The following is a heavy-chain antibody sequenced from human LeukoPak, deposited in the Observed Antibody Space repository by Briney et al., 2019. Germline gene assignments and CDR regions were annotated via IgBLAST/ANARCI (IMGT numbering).Heavy chain of an antibody. D-gene: IGHD6-6*01. CDR2: ICWNSGSI. V-gene: IGHV3-9*01. CDR3: AKDYSSSSNYYYYMDV. Sequence: PGRCLRLSSAASGFTFYNYTMHWVRHAPGKSLEWGSGICWNSGSIGYADSVKGRFTISRDNAKNSLYLQMNSLRAEDTALYYCAKDYSSSSNYYYYMDVWGKGTTVTVSS. J-gene: IGHJ6*03. CDR1: GFTFYNYT.